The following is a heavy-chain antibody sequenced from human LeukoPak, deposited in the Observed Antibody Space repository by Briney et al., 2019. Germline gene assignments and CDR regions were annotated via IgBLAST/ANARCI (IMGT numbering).Heavy chain of an antibody. CDR3: AKLAVAGTRVIDY. D-gene: IGHD6-19*01. CDR1: GASTSSSSYY. CDR2: IYYSGST. V-gene: IGHV4-39*01. Sequence: SETLSLTCTVSGASTSSSSYYCAWIRQPPGKGLEWIGSIYYSGSTYYNPSLKSRVTISVDTSKNQFSLKQSSVTAADTAVYYCAKLAVAGTRVIDYWGQGTLVTVSS. J-gene: IGHJ4*02.